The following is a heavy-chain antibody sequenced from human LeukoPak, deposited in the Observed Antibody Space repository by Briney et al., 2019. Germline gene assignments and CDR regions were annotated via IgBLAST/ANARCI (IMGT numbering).Heavy chain of an antibody. CDR3: AKGVPPGYCSGGSCYPSYYFDY. Sequence: GGSLRLSCAASGFTFSSYAMSWVRQAPGKGLEWVSAISGSGGSTYYADSVKGRFTISRDNSKNTLYLQMNSLRAEDTAVYYCAKGVPPGYCSGGSCYPSYYFDYWGQGTLVTVSS. V-gene: IGHV3-23*01. J-gene: IGHJ4*02. D-gene: IGHD2-15*01. CDR2: ISGSGGST. CDR1: GFTFSSYA.